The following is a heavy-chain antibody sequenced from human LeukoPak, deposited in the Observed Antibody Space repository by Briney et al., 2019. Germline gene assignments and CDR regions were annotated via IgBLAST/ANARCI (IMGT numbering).Heavy chain of an antibody. Sequence: GGSLRLSCAASGFTFSSYSMNWVRQAPGKGLEWVSSISSSSSYIYYADSVKGRFTISRDNSKNTLYLQMNSLRAEDTAVYYCAKESGTMGGGFDYWGQGTLVTVSS. D-gene: IGHD3-16*01. J-gene: IGHJ4*02. CDR1: GFTFSSYS. V-gene: IGHV3-21*04. CDR3: AKESGTMGGGFDY. CDR2: ISSSSSYI.